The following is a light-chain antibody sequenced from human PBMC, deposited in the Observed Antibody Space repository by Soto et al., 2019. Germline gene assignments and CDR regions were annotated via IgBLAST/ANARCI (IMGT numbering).Light chain of an antibody. J-gene: IGKJ4*01. CDR3: QQYNSYSPLT. Sequence: DIQITQSPSTLSASGGDRVTITCRASQSISSWLAWYQQKPGKAPKLLIYKASSLESGVPSRFSGSGSGTEFTLTISSLQPDDFATYYCQQYNSYSPLTFGGGTKVDIK. V-gene: IGKV1-5*03. CDR2: KAS. CDR1: QSISSW.